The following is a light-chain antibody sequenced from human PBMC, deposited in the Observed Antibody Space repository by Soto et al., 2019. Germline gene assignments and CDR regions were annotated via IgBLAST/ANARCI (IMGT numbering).Light chain of an antibody. Sequence: SALTQPTSASGTPGQRVTISCSGSSSSIGNNYVYWYQQIPGTAPKLLIYRNDQRPSGVPDRFSGSKSGTSASLAISGLRSEDETDYYCAAWDDSLSGYVFGTGTKVTV. V-gene: IGLV1-47*01. CDR1: SSSIGNNY. CDR3: AAWDDSLSGYV. J-gene: IGLJ1*01. CDR2: RND.